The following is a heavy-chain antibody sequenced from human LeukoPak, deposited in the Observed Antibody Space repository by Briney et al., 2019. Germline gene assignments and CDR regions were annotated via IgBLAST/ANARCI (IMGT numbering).Heavy chain of an antibody. CDR2: IVVGSGNT. CDR3: ARGVVFKSSSWYDT. V-gene: IGHV1-58*02. Sequence: GTSVKVSCKASGFTFTSSAMQWVRQARGQRLEWIGWIVVGSGNTNYAQKFQERVTITRDMSTSTAYMELSSLRSEDTAVYYCARGVVFKSSSWYDTWGQGTLVTVSS. J-gene: IGHJ5*02. CDR1: GFTFTSSA. D-gene: IGHD2-15*01.